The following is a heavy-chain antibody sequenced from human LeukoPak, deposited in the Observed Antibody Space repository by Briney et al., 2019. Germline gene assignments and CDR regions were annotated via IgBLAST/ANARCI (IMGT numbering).Heavy chain of an antibody. CDR2: ISSSATTL. J-gene: IGHJ4*02. Sequence: GGSLRLSCAASGFTFSDYYMSWIRQAPGKGLEWVSYISSSATTLYYADSVKGRFSISGDNAKNSLYLQMNSLRVEDTAVYYCARDRSGYHAYWGQGTLVTVSS. CDR3: ARDRSGYHAY. D-gene: IGHD3-3*01. CDR1: GFTFSDYY. V-gene: IGHV3-11*01.